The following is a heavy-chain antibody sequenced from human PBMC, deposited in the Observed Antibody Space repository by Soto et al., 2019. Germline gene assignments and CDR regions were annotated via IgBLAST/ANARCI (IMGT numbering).Heavy chain of an antibody. Sequence: QVHLQESGPGLVKPSQTLSLICTVSGGSVSNGGYFWSWVRQHPGRGLEWIGYIYYNGNTRYNPSLRSRVTISADMSKNQFSLKLSSVTAADTGVYYCARDLGTGDGFDYWGQGSLVTVAS. CDR2: IYYNGNT. J-gene: IGHJ4*02. CDR1: GGSVSNGGYF. CDR3: ARDLGTGDGFDY. V-gene: IGHV4-31*03. D-gene: IGHD3-10*01.